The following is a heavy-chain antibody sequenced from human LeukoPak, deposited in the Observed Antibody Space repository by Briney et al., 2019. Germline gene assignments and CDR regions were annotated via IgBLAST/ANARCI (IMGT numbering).Heavy chain of an antibody. V-gene: IGHV3-43D*03. Sequence: GGSLRLSFAASGCTFDPYGMHWVRQVPGKGLEWVSRISWVGGSTYYADSVKGRFTMSRYNSKNSLYLQMNSLRIEATALYYCAKDGYGEQDINYYYYMDVWGKGTTVTVSS. CDR2: ISWVGGST. D-gene: IGHD4-17*01. CDR1: GCTFDPYG. J-gene: IGHJ6*03. CDR3: AKDGYGEQDINYYYYMDV.